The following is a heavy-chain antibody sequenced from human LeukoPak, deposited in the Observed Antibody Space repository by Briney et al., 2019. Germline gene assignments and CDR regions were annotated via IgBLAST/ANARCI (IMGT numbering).Heavy chain of an antibody. Sequence: PGGSLRLSCAASGFTFSSYGMHWVRQAPGQGLEWMGIINPSGDNTWYAQKFQGRVTMTRDMATSTDYMEVSSLRSEDTAVYYCARDNSVGDSAWWFDPWGQGTLVTVSS. D-gene: IGHD5-12*01. CDR3: ARDNSVGDSAWWFDP. V-gene: IGHV1-46*01. CDR2: INPSGDNT. CDR1: GFTFSSYG. J-gene: IGHJ5*02.